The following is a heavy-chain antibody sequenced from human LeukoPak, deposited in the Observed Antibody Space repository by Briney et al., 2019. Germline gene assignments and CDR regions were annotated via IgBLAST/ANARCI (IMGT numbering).Heavy chain of an antibody. CDR2: IDQSGTT. D-gene: IGHD3-10*01. CDR3: ARVPHYYFGYGYFDS. CDR1: GGSFSGYY. V-gene: IGHV4-34*01. J-gene: IGHJ4*02. Sequence: SETLSLTXVVYGGSFSGYYWSWIRQPPGKGLEWLGEIDQSGTTNYNPSLKSRVSISVDTSKKQFSLTLTSMTAADTAVYYCARVPHYYFGYGYFDSWGQGTLVTVSS.